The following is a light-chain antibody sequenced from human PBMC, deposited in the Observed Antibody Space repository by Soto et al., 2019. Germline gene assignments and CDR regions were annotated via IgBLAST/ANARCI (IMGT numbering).Light chain of an antibody. V-gene: IGLV1-40*01. CDR2: ANN. CDR3: QSYDTTLTV. J-gene: IGLJ1*01. Sequence: QSVLAQPPSVSGAPGQRVTISCSGSSSNIGAGYDVHWYQQLLGKAPKLLIYANNNRPSGVPDRFSGSKSVTSASLAIAGLQAEDEADYYCQSYDTTLTVFGTGTKVTVL. CDR1: SSNIGAGYD.